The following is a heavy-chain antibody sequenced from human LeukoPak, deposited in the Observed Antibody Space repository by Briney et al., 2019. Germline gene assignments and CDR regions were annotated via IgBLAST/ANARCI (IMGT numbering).Heavy chain of an antibody. V-gene: IGHV3-30*02. CDR2: IRYDGSNK. CDR3: AKARSGEYSGSSFDY. Sequence: GGSLRLSCAASGFTFSSYGMHWVRQAPGKGVEWVAFIRYDGSNKYYADSVKGRFTISRDNSKNTLYLQMNSLRAEDTAVYYCAKARSGEYSGSSFDYWGQGTLVTVSS. D-gene: IGHD1-26*01. J-gene: IGHJ4*02. CDR1: GFTFSSYG.